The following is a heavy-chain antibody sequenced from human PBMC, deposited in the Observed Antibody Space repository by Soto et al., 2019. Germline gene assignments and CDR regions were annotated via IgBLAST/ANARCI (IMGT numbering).Heavy chain of an antibody. D-gene: IGHD3-3*02. CDR3: GRDFYFIFDDFADMIWNFDP. Sequence: SETLSLTWTVAGGSINSYYWSWIRQSAGKGLEWIGRVYTTGSTNYNPSLKSGVTISVDRSRNKFSLSLRSVTAGDKAVYYCGRDFYFIFDDFADMIWNFDPWGQGTLVTVSS. CDR2: VYTTGST. J-gene: IGHJ5*02. CDR1: GGSINSYY. V-gene: IGHV4-4*07.